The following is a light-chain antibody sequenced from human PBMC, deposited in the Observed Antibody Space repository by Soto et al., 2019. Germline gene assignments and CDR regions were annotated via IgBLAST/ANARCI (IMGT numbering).Light chain of an antibody. Sequence: EIVLTQSPATLSLSPGQRATLSCSASQSVRSNFLSWYQQKPGQAPRLLIYAASARATGFPARFSGSGSGTDFTLTISSLQPEDVAVYYCQQDYNLPLTFGGGTKVEIK. CDR1: QSVRSNF. J-gene: IGKJ4*01. CDR2: AAS. V-gene: IGKV3D-7*01. CDR3: QQDYNLPLT.